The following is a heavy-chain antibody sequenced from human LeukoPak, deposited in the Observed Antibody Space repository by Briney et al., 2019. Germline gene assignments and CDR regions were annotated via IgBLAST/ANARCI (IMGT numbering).Heavy chain of an antibody. Sequence: GGSLRLSCAASGITVSSNYMSWVRQAPGKGLEWVSVIYSGGSTYYADSVKGRFTISRDNSKNTLYLQMNSLRAEDTAVYYCARGSRDGYGMFDPWGQGTLATVSS. J-gene: IGHJ5*02. V-gene: IGHV3-66*01. CDR1: GITVSSNY. CDR3: ARGSRDGYGMFDP. CDR2: IYSGGST. D-gene: IGHD5-24*01.